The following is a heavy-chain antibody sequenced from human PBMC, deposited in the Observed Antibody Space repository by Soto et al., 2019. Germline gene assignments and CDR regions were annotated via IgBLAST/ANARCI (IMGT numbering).Heavy chain of an antibody. CDR2: ISRSSTFI. CDR1: EFTLSSYG. V-gene: IGHV3-21*01. J-gene: IGHJ6*02. Sequence: EVQLVDSGGDLVKTGGSLRLSCVASEFTLSSYGMNWVRQAPGKGLERVSFISRSSTFIYYADSVKVRFTISRANASNSLFVTRNSLKVDDTGVYYGSRAALAKGVPGDIVCYGLDVWGQGAPCTVSS. D-gene: IGHD3-10*01. CDR3: SRAALAKGVPGDIVCYGLDV.